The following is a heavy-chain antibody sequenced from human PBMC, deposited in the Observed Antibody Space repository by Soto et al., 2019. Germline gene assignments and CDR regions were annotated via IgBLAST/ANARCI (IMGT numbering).Heavy chain of an antibody. CDR1: GGSISSGGYY. V-gene: IGHV4-31*03. CDR3: ARVSYDSSGYYYGYFQH. CDR2: IYYSGST. Sequence: PSETLSLTCTVSGGSISSGGYYWSWIRQHPGKGLEWIGYIYYSGSTYYNPSLKSRVTISVDTSKNQFSLKLSSVTAADTAVYYCARVSYDSSGYYYGYFQHWGQGTLVTVSS. D-gene: IGHD3-22*01. J-gene: IGHJ1*01.